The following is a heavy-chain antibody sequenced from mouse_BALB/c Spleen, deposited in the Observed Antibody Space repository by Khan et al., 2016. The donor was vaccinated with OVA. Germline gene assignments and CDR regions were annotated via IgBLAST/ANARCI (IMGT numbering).Heavy chain of an antibody. CDR3: SRQTPALHAMDY. CDR2: ISSGGSYT. J-gene: IGHJ4*01. CDR1: GFTFSSYG. V-gene: IGHV5-6*01. Sequence: EVELVESGGDLVKPGGSLKLSCAASGFTFSSYGMSWVRQTPDKRLEWVATISSGGSYTYYPASVKGRFTISTDTAKNTLYLQMTSLTSEDTAMYYCSRQTPALHAMDYWGQGTSVTVSS.